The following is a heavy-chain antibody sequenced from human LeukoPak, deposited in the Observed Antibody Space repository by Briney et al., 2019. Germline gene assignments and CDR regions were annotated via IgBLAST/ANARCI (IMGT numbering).Heavy chain of an antibody. D-gene: IGHD2-2*01. CDR1: GFTFSSYA. V-gene: IGHV3-23*01. CDR3: AAMQLSPYYFDY. J-gene: IGHJ4*02. Sequence: PGGSLRLSCAASGFTFSSYAMSWVRQAPGKGLEWVSAISGSGGSTYYADSVKGRFTISRDNSKDTLYLQMNSLRAEDTAVYYCAAMQLSPYYFDYWGQGTLVTVSS. CDR2: ISGSGGST.